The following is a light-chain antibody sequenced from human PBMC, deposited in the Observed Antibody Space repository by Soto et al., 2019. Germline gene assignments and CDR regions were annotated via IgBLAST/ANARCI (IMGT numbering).Light chain of an antibody. Sequence: EIVMTQSPATLSVSPGERATLSCRASQSVSSNLAWYQQKPGQAPRLLIYGASTRATGIPARFSGGGSGTEVTLTISSLQSEDFAVYFCQQYNNCPPYTFGQGTKLDIK. CDR3: QQYNNCPPYT. V-gene: IGKV3-15*01. J-gene: IGKJ2*01. CDR2: GAS. CDR1: QSVSSN.